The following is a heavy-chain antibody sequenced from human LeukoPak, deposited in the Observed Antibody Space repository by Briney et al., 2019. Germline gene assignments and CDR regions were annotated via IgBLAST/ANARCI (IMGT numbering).Heavy chain of an antibody. CDR1: GYTFTGYY. CDR3: ARVPSRSYCGGDCYDY. J-gene: IGHJ4*02. V-gene: IGHV1-2*02. Sequence: GASVKVSCKASGYTFTGYYMHWVRQAPGQGLEWMGWINPNSGGTNYAQKFQGRVTVTRDTSISTAYMELSRLRSDDTAVYYCARVPSRSYCGGDCYDYWGQGTLVTVSS. CDR2: INPNSGGT. D-gene: IGHD2-21*01.